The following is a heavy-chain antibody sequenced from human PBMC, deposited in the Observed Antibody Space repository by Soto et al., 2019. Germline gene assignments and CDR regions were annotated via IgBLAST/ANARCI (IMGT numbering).Heavy chain of an antibody. Sequence: QVLLQESGPGLVQPSGTLSLSCAVSGGSVSSSFFWGWVRQPPGKGLEWIGDIFHSGSVNYNPSLKSRVTMSIDKSNNQSSLELNSVTTADTAVYYFAMSFGWYAIEYWGQGTLVIVSS. D-gene: IGHD6-19*01. J-gene: IGHJ4*02. V-gene: IGHV4-4*02. CDR1: GGSVSSSFF. CDR3: AMSFGWYAIEY. CDR2: IFHSGSV.